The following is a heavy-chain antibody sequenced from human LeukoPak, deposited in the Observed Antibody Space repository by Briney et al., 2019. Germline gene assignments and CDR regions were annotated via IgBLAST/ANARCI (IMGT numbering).Heavy chain of an antibody. D-gene: IGHD1-20*01. CDR2: INPNSGGT. Sequence: ASVKVSCKASGYTFTGYYMHWVRQAPGQGLEWMGWINPNSGGTNYAQKFQGRVTMTRDTSISTAYMELSRLRSDDTAVYYCARDLRYNWNDGAAPLGAFDIWGQGTMVIVSS. CDR3: ARDLRYNWNDGAAPLGAFDI. CDR1: GYTFTGYY. V-gene: IGHV1-2*02. J-gene: IGHJ3*02.